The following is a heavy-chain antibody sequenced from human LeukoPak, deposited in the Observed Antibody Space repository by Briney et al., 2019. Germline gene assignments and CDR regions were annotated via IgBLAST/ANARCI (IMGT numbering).Heavy chain of an antibody. CDR3: ARDRPYYFDC. Sequence: GSLRLSCAASGFTFSTYGMHWVRQAPGKGLEWVAVIWYDGSNKYYADSVKGRFTISRDNSRNTLYLQMNSLRAEDTAVYYCARDRPYYFDCWGQGTLVTVSS. CDR2: IWYDGSNK. V-gene: IGHV3-33*01. J-gene: IGHJ4*02. CDR1: GFTFSTYG.